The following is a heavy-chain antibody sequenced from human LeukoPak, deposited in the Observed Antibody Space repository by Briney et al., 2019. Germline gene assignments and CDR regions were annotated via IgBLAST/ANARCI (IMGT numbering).Heavy chain of an antibody. CDR1: GFTFTSSA. CDR2: IVVGSGNT. Sequence: SVKVSCKASGFTFTSSAMQWVRQARGQRLEWIGWIVVGSGNTNYAQKFQERVTITRDMSTSTAYMELSSLRSEDTAVYYCARDSSGWYSGAAGYWGQGTLVTVSS. V-gene: IGHV1-58*02. D-gene: IGHD6-19*01. J-gene: IGHJ4*02. CDR3: ARDSSGWYSGAAGY.